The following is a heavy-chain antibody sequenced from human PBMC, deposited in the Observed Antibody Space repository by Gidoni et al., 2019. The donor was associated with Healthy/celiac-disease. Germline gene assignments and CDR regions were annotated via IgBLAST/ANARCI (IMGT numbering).Heavy chain of an antibody. CDR1: GSAFSNAW. V-gene: IGHV3-15*01. CDR3: TTEVGLPRPPY. Sequence: EVQLVESGGGLGKPGGSLRLSCAASGSAFSNAWMRWVLQDPGKGLEWVGRIKSNTDGGTTDYAAPVKGRFTISRDDSKNTLYLQMNSLKTEDTAVYYCTTEVGLPRPPYWGQGTLVTVSS. J-gene: IGHJ4*02. CDR2: IKSNTDGGTT. D-gene: IGHD2-15*01.